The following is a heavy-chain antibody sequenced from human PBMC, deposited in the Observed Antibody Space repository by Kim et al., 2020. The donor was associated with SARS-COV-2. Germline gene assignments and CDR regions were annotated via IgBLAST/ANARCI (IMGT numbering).Heavy chain of an antibody. D-gene: IGHD1-26*01. J-gene: IGHJ4*02. V-gene: IGHV3-23*01. Sequence: GGSLRLSCAASGFTFSSYAMSWVRQAPGKGLEWVSAISGSGGSTYYADSVKGRFTISRDNSKNTLYLQMNSLRAEDTAVYYCAKDRRGIVGATQEGYWGQGTLVTVSS. CDR1: GFTFSSYA. CDR3: AKDRRGIVGATQEGY. CDR2: ISGSGGST.